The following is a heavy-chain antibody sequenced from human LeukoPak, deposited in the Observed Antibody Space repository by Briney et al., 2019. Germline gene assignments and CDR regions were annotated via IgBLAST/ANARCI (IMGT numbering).Heavy chain of an antibody. CDR3: ARAPSPITVSHFDY. CDR1: GFTFSDYY. CDR2: ISSSGSTI. V-gene: IGHV3-11*04. J-gene: IGHJ4*02. Sequence: PGGSLRLSCAASGFTFSDYYMSWIRQAPGKGLEWVSYISSSGSTIYYADSVKGRFTISRDNAKNSLYLQMNSLRAEDTAVYYCARAPSPITVSHFDYWGQGTLVTVSS. D-gene: IGHD3-16*01.